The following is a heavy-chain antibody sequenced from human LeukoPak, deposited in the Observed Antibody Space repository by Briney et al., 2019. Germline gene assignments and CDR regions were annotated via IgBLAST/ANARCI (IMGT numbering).Heavy chain of an antibody. J-gene: IGHJ6*03. D-gene: IGHD3-22*01. V-gene: IGHV1-8*01. Sequence: ASVKVSCKASGYTFTSYDINWVRQATGQGLEWMGWMNPNSGNTGYAQKFQGRVTMTRNTSISTAYMELSSLRSEDTAVYYCARRLKLHPDYYYYMDVWGKGTTVTISS. CDR1: GYTFTSYD. CDR2: MNPNSGNT. CDR3: ARRLKLHPDYYYYMDV.